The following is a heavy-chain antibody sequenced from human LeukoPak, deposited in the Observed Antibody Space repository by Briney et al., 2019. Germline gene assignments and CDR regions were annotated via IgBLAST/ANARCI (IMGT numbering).Heavy chain of an antibody. Sequence: ASVKVSCKASGYTFTNFAMNWVRQAPGQGLEWMGGIIPIFGTANYAQKFQGRVTITADESTSTAYMELSSLRSEDTAVYYCARDHPLGGIFGVVIKGTLIDWGQGTLVTVSS. CDR1: GYTFTNFA. J-gene: IGHJ4*02. CDR3: ARDHPLGGIFGVVIKGTLID. V-gene: IGHV1-69*13. D-gene: IGHD3-3*01. CDR2: IIPIFGTA.